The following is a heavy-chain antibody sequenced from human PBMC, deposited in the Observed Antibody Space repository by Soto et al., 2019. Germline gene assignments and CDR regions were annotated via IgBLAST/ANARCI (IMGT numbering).Heavy chain of an antibody. Sequence: QVQLVQSGAEVKKPGSSVKVSCKASGTTFRNHIITWVRQAPGQGLEWMGRVIPMLDITNYAQKFQGRVTITADKSTTTAYMEVSSLSSEDTAVYYCVRDSPIGSTFSGHDDIDSWGQGTLVTVS. J-gene: IGHJ4*02. CDR1: GTTFRNHI. CDR3: VRDSPIGSTFSGHDDIDS. D-gene: IGHD5-12*01. CDR2: VIPMLDIT. V-gene: IGHV1-69*08.